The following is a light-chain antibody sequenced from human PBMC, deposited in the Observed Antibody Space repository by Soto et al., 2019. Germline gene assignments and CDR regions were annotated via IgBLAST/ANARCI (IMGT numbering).Light chain of an antibody. CDR3: QQYNNWPPDRT. V-gene: IGKV3-15*01. CDR2: GAS. Sequence: EIVMTQSPATLSVSPGERATLSCRASQSVGSNLAWYQLKPGQAPRLLIYGASTRATGIPARFSGSGSGTDFTLAISSLQSEDFAIVFCQQYNNWPPDRTFGEGTKVEIK. J-gene: IGKJ4*02. CDR1: QSVGSN.